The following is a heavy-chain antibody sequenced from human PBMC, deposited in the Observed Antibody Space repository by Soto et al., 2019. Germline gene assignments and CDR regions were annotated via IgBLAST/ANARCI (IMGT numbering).Heavy chain of an antibody. Sequence: QVQLVQSGAQVKTPGASVKVSCKASGYTFISFSIHWLRQAPGQRPEWMGWITAGNDNTYFSQKVQGRVTITRDTSANTVYMEVSSLRSEDTAVDYCARGRGYSVGSNGVDVWGQGTTVIVSS. CDR1: GYTFISFS. J-gene: IGHJ6*02. D-gene: IGHD5-18*01. CDR2: ITAGNDNT. V-gene: IGHV1-3*01. CDR3: ARGRGYSVGSNGVDV.